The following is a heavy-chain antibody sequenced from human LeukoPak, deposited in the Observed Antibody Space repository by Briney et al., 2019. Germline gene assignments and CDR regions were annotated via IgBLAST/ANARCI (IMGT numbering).Heavy chain of an antibody. Sequence: PGGSLRLSCAASGFTFSSYSMNWVRQAPAKGLEWVSSISSSSSYIYYADSVKGRFTISRNNAKNSLYLQMNSLRAEDTAVYYCASSAGDWLPHYWGQGTLVTVSS. CDR3: ASSAGDWLPHY. V-gene: IGHV3-21*01. CDR1: GFTFSSYS. D-gene: IGHD3/OR15-3a*01. J-gene: IGHJ4*02. CDR2: ISSSSSYI.